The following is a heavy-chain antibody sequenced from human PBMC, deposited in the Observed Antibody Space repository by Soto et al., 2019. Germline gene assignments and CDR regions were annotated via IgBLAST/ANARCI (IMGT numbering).Heavy chain of an antibody. D-gene: IGHD6-13*01. Sequence: GGSLRLSYAASGFTFSNAWMSWVRQAPEKGLEWVGRIKSKTDGGTTDYAAPVKGRFTISRDDSKNTLYLQMNSLKTEDTAVYYCTTDVGKYSSSWYLGYYFDYWGQGTLVTVSS. CDR3: TTDVGKYSSSWYLGYYFDY. CDR2: IKSKTDGGTT. V-gene: IGHV3-15*01. J-gene: IGHJ4*02. CDR1: GFTFSNAW.